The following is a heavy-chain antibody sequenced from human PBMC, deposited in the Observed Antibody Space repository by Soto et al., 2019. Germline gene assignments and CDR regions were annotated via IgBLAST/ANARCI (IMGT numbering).Heavy chain of an antibody. Sequence: AASVKVSCKASGYTFTSYDINWVRQATGQGLEWMGWMNPNSGNTGYAQQFQGRVTMTRNTSISTAYMELSSLRSEDTAVYYCATHDQSYYYYMDVWGKGTTVTVSS. CDR3: ATHDQSYYYYMDV. J-gene: IGHJ6*03. D-gene: IGHD2-2*01. V-gene: IGHV1-8*01. CDR1: GYTFTSYD. CDR2: MNPNSGNT.